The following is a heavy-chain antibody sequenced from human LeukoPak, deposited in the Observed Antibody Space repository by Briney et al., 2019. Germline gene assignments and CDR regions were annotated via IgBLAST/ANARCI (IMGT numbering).Heavy chain of an antibody. D-gene: IGHD5-18*01. CDR1: GYTFTGYY. CDR3: ARVADTAMATNYFDY. Sequence: AASVKVSCKASGYTFTGYYMHWVRQAPGQGLEWMGWINPNSGGTNYAQKFRGRVTMTRDTSISTAYMELSRLRSDDTAVYYCARVADTAMATNYFDYWGQGTLVTVSS. J-gene: IGHJ4*02. V-gene: IGHV1-2*02. CDR2: INPNSGGT.